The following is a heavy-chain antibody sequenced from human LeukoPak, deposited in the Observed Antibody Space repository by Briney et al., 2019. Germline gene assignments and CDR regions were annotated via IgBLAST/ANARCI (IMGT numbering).Heavy chain of an antibody. CDR1: GYTFTSYA. V-gene: IGHV1-3*01. Sequence: ASVKVSCKASGYTFTSYAMHWVRQAPGQRREWMGWINAGNGNTKYSQKFQGRVTITRDTSARAAYMELSSLRSEDTAVYYCARARFGMSVDVWGQGTTVTVSS. CDR2: INAGNGNT. J-gene: IGHJ6*02. D-gene: IGHD3-3*01. CDR3: ARARFGMSVDV.